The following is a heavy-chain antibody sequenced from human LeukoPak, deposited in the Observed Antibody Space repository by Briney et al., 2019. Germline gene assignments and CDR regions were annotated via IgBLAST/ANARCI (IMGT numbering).Heavy chain of an antibody. Sequence: GASVKVSCKSSGYTFTNYGISWMRQAPGQGLEWMGRITTYNGYTNYAQKLQGRVTITTDTSTSTPYMELRSLRSDAAAVYCCARLSGRFYILVYWGEGGLVTVSS. V-gene: IGHV1-18*01. J-gene: IGHJ4*02. CDR3: ARLSGRFYILVY. CDR2: ITTYNGYT. CDR1: GYTFTNYG. D-gene: IGHD1-26*01.